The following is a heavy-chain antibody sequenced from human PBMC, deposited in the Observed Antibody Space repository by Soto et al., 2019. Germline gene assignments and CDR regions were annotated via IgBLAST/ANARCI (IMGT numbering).Heavy chain of an antibody. CDR3: AKEVVPAASRYYYYGMDV. CDR1: GFTFSSYA. Sequence: VQLVESGGGVVQPGRSLRLSCAASGFTFSSYAMSWVRQAPGKGLEWVSAISGSGGSTYYADSVKGRFTISRDNSKNTLYLQMNSLRAEDTAVYYCAKEVVPAASRYYYYGMDVWGQGTTVTVSS. D-gene: IGHD2-2*01. J-gene: IGHJ6*02. CDR2: ISGSGGST. V-gene: IGHV3-23*04.